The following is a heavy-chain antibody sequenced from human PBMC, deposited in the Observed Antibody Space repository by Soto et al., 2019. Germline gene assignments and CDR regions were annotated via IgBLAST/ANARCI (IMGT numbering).Heavy chain of an antibody. J-gene: IGHJ4*02. CDR3: ARSKSPLGSYVDY. D-gene: IGHD5-18*01. CDR1: GFTFSSYA. V-gene: IGHV3-30-3*01. Sequence: QVQLVESGGGVVQPGRSLRLSCAASGFTFSSYAMHWVRQAPGKGLEWVAVISYDGSNKYHADSVKGRFTISRDNSKNTLYLQMNSLRAEDTAVYYCARSKSPLGSYVDYWGQGTLVTVSS. CDR2: ISYDGSNK.